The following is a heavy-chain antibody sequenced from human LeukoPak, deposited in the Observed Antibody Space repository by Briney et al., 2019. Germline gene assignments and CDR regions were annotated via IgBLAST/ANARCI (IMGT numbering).Heavy chain of an antibody. J-gene: IGHJ5*02. CDR2: IYYSGST. D-gene: IGHD6-13*01. CDR1: GGSISSSSYY. CDR3: ARRIAAAAPNWFDP. V-gene: IGHV4-61*05. Sequence: SETLSLTCTVSGGSISSSSYYWSWIRQPPGKGLEWIGYIYYSGSTNYNPSLKSRVTISVDTSKNQFSLKLSSVTAADTAVYYCARRIAAAAPNWFDPWGQGTLVTVSS.